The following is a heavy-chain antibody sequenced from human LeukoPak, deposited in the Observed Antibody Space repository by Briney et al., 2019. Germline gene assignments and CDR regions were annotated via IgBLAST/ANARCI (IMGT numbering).Heavy chain of an antibody. CDR1: GFTFSSYS. CDR3: AKGHRYLGVSLVAWSGTRSYFDY. J-gene: IGHJ4*02. V-gene: IGHV3-21*04. Sequence: PGGSLRLSCAASGFTFSSYSMNWVRQAPGKGLEWVSSISSSSSYIYYADSVKGRFTISRDNSKNTLYLQMNSLRAEDTAVYYCAKGHRYLGVSLVAWSGTRSYFDYWGQGTLVTVSS. D-gene: IGHD3-3*01. CDR2: ISSSSSYI.